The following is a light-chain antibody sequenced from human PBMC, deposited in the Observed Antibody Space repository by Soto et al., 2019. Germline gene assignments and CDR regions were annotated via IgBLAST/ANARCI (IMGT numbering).Light chain of an antibody. CDR3: CTYAGSCTYYV. CDR2: DVS. Sequence: HSVLTQPGSVSGSPGQSVTISCTGTSSDVGGYNYVSWYQQYPGAAPKLMIYDVSMRPSGVPDRFSCSKSGNTASLTISALQAEDEADYYCCTYAGSCTYYVYGTGTKVTV. CDR1: SSDVGGYNY. V-gene: IGLV2-11*01. J-gene: IGLJ1*01.